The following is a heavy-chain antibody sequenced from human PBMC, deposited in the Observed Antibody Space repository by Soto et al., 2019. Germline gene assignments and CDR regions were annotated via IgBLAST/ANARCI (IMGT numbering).Heavy chain of an antibody. D-gene: IGHD2-15*01. Sequence: GGSLRLSCAASGFTFSSYWMSWVRQAPGKGLEWVANIKQDGSEKYYVDSVKGRFTISRDNAKNSLYLQMNSLRAEDTAVYYCARDIVVVVAASYYFDYWGQGTLVTVSS. J-gene: IGHJ4*02. CDR1: GFTFSSYW. CDR2: IKQDGSEK. V-gene: IGHV3-7*04. CDR3: ARDIVVVVAASYYFDY.